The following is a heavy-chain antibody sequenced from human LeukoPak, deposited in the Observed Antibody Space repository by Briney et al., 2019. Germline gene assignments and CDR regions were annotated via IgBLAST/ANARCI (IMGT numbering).Heavy chain of an antibody. D-gene: IGHD3-10*01. J-gene: IGHJ6*02. CDR3: ARDMGGYYYYYGMDV. Sequence: GGSLRLSCAASGFTFSSYSMNWVRQAPGKGLEWVSYISSSSSTIYYADSVKGRFTISRDNAKNSLCLQMNSLRAEDTAVYYCARDMGGYYYYYGMDVWGQGTTVTVSS. CDR2: ISSSSSTI. CDR1: GFTFSSYS. V-gene: IGHV3-48*01.